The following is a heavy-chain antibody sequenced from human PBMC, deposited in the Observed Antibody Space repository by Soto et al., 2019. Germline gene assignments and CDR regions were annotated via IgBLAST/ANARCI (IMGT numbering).Heavy chain of an antibody. Sequence: EVQLLESGGGLVQPGGSLRLSCAASGFTFSSYAMSWVRQAPGQGLEWVSAISGSGGSTYYADSGKGRFTISRDNSKNTLYLQMNRLRAEDTAVYYCAKGSTYYDILTGYPNWFDPWGQGTLVTVSS. CDR1: GFTFSSYA. CDR2: ISGSGGST. V-gene: IGHV3-23*01. D-gene: IGHD3-9*01. CDR3: AKGSTYYDILTGYPNWFDP. J-gene: IGHJ5*02.